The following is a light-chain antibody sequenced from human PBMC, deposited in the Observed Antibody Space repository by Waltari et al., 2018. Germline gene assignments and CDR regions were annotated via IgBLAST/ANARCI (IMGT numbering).Light chain of an antibody. CDR3: QQYDMSPTWT. J-gene: IGKJ1*01. CDR1: QSITSTH. CDR2: GAS. Sequence: EIVLTHSPGTLSLSPGERATLPCRASQSITSTHLAWYQQKPGHAPRLLIYGASSRATGIPDRFSVSGSGTDFTLTISRLEPEDFAVYFCQQYDMSPTWTFGQGTKVEVK. V-gene: IGKV3-20*01.